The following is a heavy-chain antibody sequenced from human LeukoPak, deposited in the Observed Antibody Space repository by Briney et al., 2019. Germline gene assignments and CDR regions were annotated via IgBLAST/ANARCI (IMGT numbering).Heavy chain of an antibody. CDR2: IYSSGST. V-gene: IGHV4-61*01. CDR3: ARDGDY. CDR1: GGSVSSGTYY. Sequence: PSETLSLTCTVPGGSVSSGTYYWSWIRQPPGEGLEWIGYIYSSGSTNYNPSLKSRVTISADTSKNQFSLKLSSVTAADTAVYYCARDGDYWGQGTLVTVSS. J-gene: IGHJ4*02.